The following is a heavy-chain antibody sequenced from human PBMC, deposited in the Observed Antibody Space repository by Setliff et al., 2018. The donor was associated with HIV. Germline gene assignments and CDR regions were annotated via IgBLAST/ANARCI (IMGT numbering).Heavy chain of an antibody. CDR2: IIPIFGTA. J-gene: IGHJ6*03. D-gene: IGHD3-10*01. V-gene: IGHV1-69*05. CDR3: ARGGYYYGSAVYYMDV. Sequence: SVKFSCKASGGTFSSYAISWVRQAPGQGLEWMGGIIPIFGTANYAQKFQGRVTITTDESTSTAYMELSSLRSEDTAVYYCARGGYYYGSAVYYMDVWGKGTTVTVSS. CDR1: GGTFSSYA.